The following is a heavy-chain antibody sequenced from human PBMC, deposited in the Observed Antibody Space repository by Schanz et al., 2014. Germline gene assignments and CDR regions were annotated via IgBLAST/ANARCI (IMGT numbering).Heavy chain of an antibody. CDR1: GGSISSGGYT. CDR3: ARAAGPVDY. V-gene: IGHV4-30-4*07. Sequence: QVQLQESGPGLVKPSQTLSLTCAVSGGSISSGGYTWSWIRQPPGKGLEWIGYIYYSGSTYYNPSRKRRVTISVDTSKNQSSLMLGSVTAADTAVYYCARAAGPVDYWGQGTLVTVSS. J-gene: IGHJ4*02. D-gene: IGHD6-13*01. CDR2: IYYSGST.